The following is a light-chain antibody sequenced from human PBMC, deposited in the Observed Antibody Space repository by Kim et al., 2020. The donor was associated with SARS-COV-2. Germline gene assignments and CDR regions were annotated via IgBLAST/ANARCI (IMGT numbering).Light chain of an antibody. CDR3: SSYAGRNNFVV. Sequence: QAGTISCTGTISDVGGYNYVSWYQPYPGKAPNLMFYEVTKRPSGVPYRFSGSKSGNTASLTVSGLQAEDEADYYCSSYAGRNNFVVFGGGTQLTVL. CDR1: ISDVGGYNY. V-gene: IGLV2-8*01. J-gene: IGLJ2*01. CDR2: EVT.